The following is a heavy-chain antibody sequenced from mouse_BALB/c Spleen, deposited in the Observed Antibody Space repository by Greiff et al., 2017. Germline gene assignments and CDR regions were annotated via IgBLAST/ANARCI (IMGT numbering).Heavy chain of an antibody. CDR1: GFNINDYY. V-gene: IGHV14-1*02. CDR3: ARSGDGDYVKIRNYFDD. J-gene: IGHJ2*01. Sequence: VQLKQSGAELVRPGALVKLSCKASGFNINDYYMHWVKQRPEQGLEWIGWIDPENGNTIYDPKFQGKASITADTSSNTAYLQLSSLTSEDTAVYYCARSGDGDYVKIRNYFDDWGQGTTRTVSS. CDR2: IDPENGNT. D-gene: IGHD2-13*01.